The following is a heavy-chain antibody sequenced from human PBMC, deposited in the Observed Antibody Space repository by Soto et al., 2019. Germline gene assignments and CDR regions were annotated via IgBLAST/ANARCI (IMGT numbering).Heavy chain of an antibody. J-gene: IGHJ6*02. D-gene: IGHD6-25*01. CDR2: ISGSGGST. CDR3: AKDRLHRASMVLYYYYGMAV. CDR1: GFTFSSYA. Sequence: LRLSCAASGFTFSSYAVSWVRQAPGKGLEWVSAISGSGGSTYYADSVKGRFTISRDNSKNTLYLQMNSLRAEDTAVYYCAKDRLHRASMVLYYYYGMAVWGQGTTVTVSS. V-gene: IGHV3-23*01.